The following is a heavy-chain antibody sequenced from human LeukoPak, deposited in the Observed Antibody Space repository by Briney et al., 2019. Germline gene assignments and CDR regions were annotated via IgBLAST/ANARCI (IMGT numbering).Heavy chain of an antibody. CDR2: IKTDGSET. CDR1: GFTFSNYW. V-gene: IGHV3-7*01. J-gene: IGHJ4*02. CDR3: ARTYYDILTGYNPYFDY. D-gene: IGHD3-9*01. Sequence: GGSLRLSCAASGFTFSNYWMFWVRQAPGRGLEWVAHIKTDGSETYYLDSVKGRFTISRDNAKNSLYLQMNSLRAEDTAVYYCARTYYDILTGYNPYFDYWGQGILVTVSS.